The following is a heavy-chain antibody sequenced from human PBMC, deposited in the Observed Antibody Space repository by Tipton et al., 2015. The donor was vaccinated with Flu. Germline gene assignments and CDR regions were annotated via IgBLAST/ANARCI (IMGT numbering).Heavy chain of an antibody. CDR1: GFTFSSYW. J-gene: IGHJ4*02. Sequence: SLRLSCAASGFTFSSYWMHWVRQAPGKGLVWVSRMNTDGSVRTYADSVKGRFTISRDNAKNSVYLQMNSLRAEDTAVYYCARAMAAAGSCWGQGTLVTVSS. D-gene: IGHD6-13*01. CDR2: MNTDGSVR. CDR3: ARAMAAAGSC. V-gene: IGHV3-74*01.